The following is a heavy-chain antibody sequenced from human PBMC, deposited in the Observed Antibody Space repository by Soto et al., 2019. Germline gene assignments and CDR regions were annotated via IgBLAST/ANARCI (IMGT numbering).Heavy chain of an antibody. CDR2: IYYSGST. V-gene: IGHV4-39*01. Sequence: TSETLSLTCTVSGGSISSSSYYWGWIRQPPGKGLEWIGSIYYSGSTYYNPSLKSRVTISVDTSKNQFSLKLSSVTAADTAVYYCARHARITMVRGLIAPGPFDYWGQGTLVTV. D-gene: IGHD3-10*01. CDR1: GGSISSSSYY. J-gene: IGHJ4*02. CDR3: ARHARITMVRGLIAPGPFDY.